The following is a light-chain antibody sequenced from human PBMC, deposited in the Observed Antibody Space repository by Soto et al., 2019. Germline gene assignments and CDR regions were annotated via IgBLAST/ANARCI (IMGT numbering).Light chain of an antibody. V-gene: IGKV1-5*03. CDR2: KAS. J-gene: IGKJ1*01. Sequence: DIQMTQSPSTLSASVGDRVTITCRASQSISSWLAWYQQKPGKAPKVLIYKASSLESGVPSRFSGSVSGTEFTLTIKSVQAEDFATYYCQQYNSYSRTFGQGTKVEIK. CDR1: QSISSW. CDR3: QQYNSYSRT.